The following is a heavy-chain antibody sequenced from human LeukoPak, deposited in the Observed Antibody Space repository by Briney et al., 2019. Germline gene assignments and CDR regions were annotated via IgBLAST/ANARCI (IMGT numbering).Heavy chain of an antibody. CDR3: AKDRYYDSSGYRYFQH. V-gene: IGHV3-30*18. Sequence: GGSLRLSCAASGFTFSSYGMHWVRQAPGKGLEWVAVISYDGSNKYYADSVKGRFTISRDNSKNTLYLQMNSLRAEDTAVYYCAKDRYYDSSGYRYFQHWGQGTLVTVPS. J-gene: IGHJ1*01. CDR1: GFTFSSYG. D-gene: IGHD3-22*01. CDR2: ISYDGSNK.